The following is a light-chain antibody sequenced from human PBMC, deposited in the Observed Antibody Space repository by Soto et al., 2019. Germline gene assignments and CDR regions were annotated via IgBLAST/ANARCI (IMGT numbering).Light chain of an antibody. CDR2: GAS. CDR3: QQRSNWWT. CDR1: PSVSGSN. Sequence: EIVLTQSAGTLSMSPGERATLSCRASPSVSGSNLAWYQQKPGQAPRLVIYGASSRATGIPDRFSGSGSGTDFTLTISSLEPEDFAVYYCQQRSNWWTFGQGTKVDIK. J-gene: IGKJ1*01. V-gene: IGKV3D-20*02.